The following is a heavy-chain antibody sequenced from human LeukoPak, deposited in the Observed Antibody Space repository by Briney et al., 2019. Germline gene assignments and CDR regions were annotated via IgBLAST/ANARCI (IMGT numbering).Heavy chain of an antibody. D-gene: IGHD1-26*01. Sequence: ASVKVSCKASGYTFTGYYMHWVRQATGQGLEWMGWMNPNSGNTGYAQKFQGRVTITRNTSISTAYMELSSLRSEDTAVYYCARNPIVGATKGAFDIWGQGTMVTVSS. CDR1: GYTFTGYY. V-gene: IGHV1-8*03. CDR3: ARNPIVGATKGAFDI. J-gene: IGHJ3*02. CDR2: MNPNSGNT.